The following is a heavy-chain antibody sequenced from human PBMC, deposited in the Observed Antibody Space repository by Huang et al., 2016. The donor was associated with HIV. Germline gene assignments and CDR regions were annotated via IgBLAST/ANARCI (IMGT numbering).Heavy chain of an antibody. CDR3: ARVESRRYYDSSGYYY. CDR2: IIPICGKA. J-gene: IGHJ4*02. CDR1: GGTFSSYA. D-gene: IGHD3-22*01. V-gene: IGHV1-69*01. Sequence: QVQLVQSGAEVKKPGSSVKVSCKASGGTFSSYAISWVRQAPGQGLEWMGGIIPICGKANYAQKFQGRVTITAEESTSTAYMELSSLRSEDTAVYYCARVESRRYYDSSGYYYWGQGTLVTISS.